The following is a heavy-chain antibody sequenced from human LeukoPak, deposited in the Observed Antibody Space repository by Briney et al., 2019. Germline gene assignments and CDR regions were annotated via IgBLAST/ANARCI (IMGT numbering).Heavy chain of an antibody. V-gene: IGHV3-48*04. D-gene: IGHD3-3*01. J-gene: IGHJ3*02. CDR3: ARDKNGVFDI. Sequence: GGSLRLSCAASGFTFSSYSMNWVRQAPGKGLEWVSYISSSGSTIYYADSVQGRFTISRDNAKNSLFLLVNSLRAEDTAVYYCARDKNGVFDIWGQGTMVTVSS. CDR2: ISSSGSTI. CDR1: GFTFSSYS.